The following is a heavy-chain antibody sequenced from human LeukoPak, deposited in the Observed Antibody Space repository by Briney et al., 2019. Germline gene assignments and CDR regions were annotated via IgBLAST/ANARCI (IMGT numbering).Heavy chain of an antibody. V-gene: IGHV3-74*01. J-gene: IGHJ4*02. Sequence: GGSLRLSCAASGFTFSSYWMHWVRQAPGKGLVWVSRINSDGSSTSYADSVKGRFTISRDNAKNTLYLQMNSLRAEDTAVYYCARAAWYYYDSSGYYYLAGFDYWGQGTLVTVSS. CDR2: INSDGSST. CDR1: GFTFSSYW. CDR3: ARAAWYYYDSSGYYYLAGFDY. D-gene: IGHD3-22*01.